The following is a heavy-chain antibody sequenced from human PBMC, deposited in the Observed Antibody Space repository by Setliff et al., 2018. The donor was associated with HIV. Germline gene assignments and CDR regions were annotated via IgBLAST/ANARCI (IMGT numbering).Heavy chain of an antibody. D-gene: IGHD1-1*01. CDR1: GESVSGYS. Sequence: PSETLSLTCGVYGESVSGYSWNWIRQPPGKGLEWIGEITHSGSTNNSPSLKSRVIISVDTSKNHFSLNLTSVTAADTAVYFCARRGWNAYTAFDYWGQGTLVTVSS. V-gene: IGHV4-34*01. CDR2: ITHSGST. J-gene: IGHJ4*02. CDR3: ARRGWNAYTAFDY.